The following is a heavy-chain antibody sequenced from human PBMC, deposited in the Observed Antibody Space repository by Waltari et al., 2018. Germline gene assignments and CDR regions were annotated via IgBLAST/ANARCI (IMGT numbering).Heavy chain of an antibody. D-gene: IGHD6-13*01. Sequence: EVQLLESGGGLIQPGGSLRLSCGASGFVFSTNAMSWVRQSPGKGLEWVSGIGSGGETHYTDSVKGRFTISRDNSKSSLYLQMNSLRAEDTAVYYCAKDLYWWTAADYWGQGILVTVSS. J-gene: IGHJ4*02. CDR1: GFVFSTNA. CDR2: IGSGGET. V-gene: IGHV3-23*01. CDR3: AKDLYWWTAADY.